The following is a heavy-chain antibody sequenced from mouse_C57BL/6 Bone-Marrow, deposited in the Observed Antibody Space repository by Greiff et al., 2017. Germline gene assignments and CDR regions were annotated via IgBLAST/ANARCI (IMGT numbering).Heavy chain of an antibody. Sequence: EVHLVESGPELVKPGDSVKISCKASGYSFTGYFMNWVMQSHGKSLEWIGRINPYNGDTFYNQKFKGKATLTVDKSSSTAHMELRSLTSEDSAVYYCARGGNYGAWFAYWGQGTLVTVSA. V-gene: IGHV1-20*01. D-gene: IGHD2-1*01. CDR2: INPYNGDT. CDR3: ARGGNYGAWFAY. CDR1: GYSFTGYF. J-gene: IGHJ3*01.